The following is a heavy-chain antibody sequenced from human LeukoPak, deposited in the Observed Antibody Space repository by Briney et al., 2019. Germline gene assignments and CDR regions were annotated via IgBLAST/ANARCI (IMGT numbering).Heavy chain of an antibody. Sequence: PGGSLRLSCAASGFTFSSYGMHWVRQAPGKGLEWVAVISYDGSNKYYADSVKGRFTISRDNSKNTLYLQMNSLRVKDTAVYYCAKESLEYYYGSGSYPDYWGQGTLVTVSS. J-gene: IGHJ4*02. CDR1: GFTFSSYG. D-gene: IGHD3-10*01. CDR3: AKESLEYYYGSGSYPDY. CDR2: ISYDGSNK. V-gene: IGHV3-30*18.